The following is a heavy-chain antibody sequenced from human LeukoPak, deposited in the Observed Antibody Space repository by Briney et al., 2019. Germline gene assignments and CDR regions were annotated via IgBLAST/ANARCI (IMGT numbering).Heavy chain of an antibody. V-gene: IGHV3-7*01. D-gene: IGHD2-15*01. J-gene: IGHJ4*02. CDR2: IKQDGSEK. Sequence: GGSLRLSCAASGFTFSSYWMSWVRQAPGKGLEWVANIKQDGSEKYYVDSVKGRSTISRDNAKNSLYLQMNSLRAEDTAVYYCARDWVVVAANYFDYWGQGTLVTVSS. CDR1: GFTFSSYW. CDR3: ARDWVVVAANYFDY.